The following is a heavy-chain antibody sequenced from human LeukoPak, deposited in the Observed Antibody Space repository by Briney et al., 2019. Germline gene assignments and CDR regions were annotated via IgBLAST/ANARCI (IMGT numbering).Heavy chain of an antibody. CDR2: IKTRGANYVT. J-gene: IGHJ4*02. V-gene: IGHV3-72*01. CDR3: GDYGSGYNPAGD. D-gene: IGHD3-10*01. CDR1: GITFSDHY. Sequence: GGSLRLSCAVSGITFSDHYMDWVRQAPGKGLEWVGQIKTRGANYVTDYAASVKGRFTVSRDDSKNSVYLQMNSLKPEDTAVYYCGDYGSGYNPAGDWGQGTLVTVSS.